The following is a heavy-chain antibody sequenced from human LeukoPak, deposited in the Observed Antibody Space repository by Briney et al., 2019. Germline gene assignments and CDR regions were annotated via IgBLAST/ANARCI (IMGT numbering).Heavy chain of an antibody. J-gene: IGHJ4*02. CDR1: GFIFTDVW. CDR2: IKSKSDGGTI. Sequence: PGGSLRLSCAGAGFIFTDVWMSWVRQAPGKGLEWVGRIKSKSDGGTIDYAAPVKGRITVSRDDSRKTLSLELNNPKTEDTGVYYCTTDLDYWGQGTLVTVSS. CDR3: TTDLDY. V-gene: IGHV3-15*01.